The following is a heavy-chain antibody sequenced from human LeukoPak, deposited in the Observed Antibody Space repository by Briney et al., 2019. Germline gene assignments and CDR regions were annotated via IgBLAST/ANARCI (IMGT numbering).Heavy chain of an antibody. J-gene: IGHJ5*02. Sequence: GGSLRLSCAASGLTFRTYAMSWVRQAPGKGLEWVSSISDSGGYTFYADSVKGRFTISRDNAKNTVYLQMNSLRVEDTAVYYCARAALAVDGYNLGTWGQGTLVTVSS. V-gene: IGHV3-23*01. CDR1: GLTFRTYA. D-gene: IGHD5-24*01. CDR2: ISDSGGYT. CDR3: ARAALAVDGYNLGT.